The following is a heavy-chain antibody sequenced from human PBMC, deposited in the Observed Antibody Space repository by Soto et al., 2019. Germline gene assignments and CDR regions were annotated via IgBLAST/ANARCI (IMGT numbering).Heavy chain of an antibody. CDR2: IWYDGSNK. CDR3: ARSRDGYSFYFYYGMDG. D-gene: IGHD4-4*01. J-gene: IGHJ6*02. V-gene: IGHV3-33*01. CDR1: GFTFSSYG. Sequence: GGSLRLSCAASGFTFSSYGMHWVRQAPGKGLEWVAVIWYDGSNKYYADSVKGRFTISRDNSKNTLYLQMNSLRAEDTAVYYCARSRDGYSFYFYYGMDGWGQGTTVTVSS.